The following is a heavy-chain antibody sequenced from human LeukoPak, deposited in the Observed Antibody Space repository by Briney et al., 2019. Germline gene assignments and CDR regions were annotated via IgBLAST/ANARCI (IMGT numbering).Heavy chain of an antibody. J-gene: IGHJ5*02. Sequence: ASVKVSCKVSGYTLTELSMHWVRQAPGKGLEWMGGFDPEDGETIYAQKFQGRVTMTEDTSTDTAYMELSSLRSEDTAVYYCATDPYCTNGVCSSAWGQGTLVTVSS. CDR1: GYTLTELS. V-gene: IGHV1-24*01. CDR3: ATDPYCTNGVCSSA. CDR2: FDPEDGET. D-gene: IGHD2-8*01.